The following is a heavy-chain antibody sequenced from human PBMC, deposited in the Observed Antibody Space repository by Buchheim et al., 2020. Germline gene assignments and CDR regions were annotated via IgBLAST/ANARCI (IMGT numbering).Heavy chain of an antibody. CDR3: ARDSAWFGELSPFDF. Sequence: QLQLQESGPGLVKPSETLSLTCTVSGGSVSSRSYYWGWIRQLPGKGLEWIGSGYYSGRTFYNASLKSRLTISVATSKNHFTLKLSSVTAADTAVYYCARDSAWFGELSPFDFWGQGTL. CDR1: GGSVSSRSYY. J-gene: IGHJ4*02. D-gene: IGHD3-10*01. V-gene: IGHV4-39*07. CDR2: GYYSGRT.